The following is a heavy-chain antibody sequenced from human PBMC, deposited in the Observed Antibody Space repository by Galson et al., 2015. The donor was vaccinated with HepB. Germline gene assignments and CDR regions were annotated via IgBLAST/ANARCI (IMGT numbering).Heavy chain of an antibody. CDR3: AKLNQWFGELSPFDY. CDR1: GFTFSSYA. Sequence: SLRLSCAASGFTFSSYAMSWVRQAPGKGLEWVSAISGSGGSTYYADSVKGRFTISRDNSKNTLYLQMNSLRAEDTAVYYCAKLNQWFGELSPFDYWGQGTLVTVSS. D-gene: IGHD3-10*01. CDR2: ISGSGGST. V-gene: IGHV3-23*01. J-gene: IGHJ4*02.